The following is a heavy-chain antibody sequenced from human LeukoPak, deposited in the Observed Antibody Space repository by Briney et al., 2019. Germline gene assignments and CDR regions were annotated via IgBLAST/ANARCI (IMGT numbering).Heavy chain of an antibody. J-gene: IGHJ4*02. CDR2: IGSDGNNE. CDR3: ARGGGSGSYYFDY. V-gene: IGHV3-30*02. CDR1: GFTFSSYG. D-gene: IGHD1-26*01. Sequence: GGSLRLSCAASGFTFSSYGMHWVRQAPGKGLEWGTFIGSDGNNEYYADSVKGRFTISRDNPKNTLFLQMNSLRTEDTAVYYCARGGGSGSYYFDYWGQGTLVTVSS.